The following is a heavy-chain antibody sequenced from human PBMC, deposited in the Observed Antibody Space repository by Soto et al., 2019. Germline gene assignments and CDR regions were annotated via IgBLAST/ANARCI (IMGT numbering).Heavy chain of an antibody. J-gene: IGHJ4*02. CDR1: GFTFSSYG. CDR3: AREGLAYCGGDCYPSRAFDD. Sequence: QVQLVESGGGVVQPGRSLRLSCAASGFTFSSYGMHWVRQAPGKGLEWVAVIWYDGSNKYYADSVKGRFTISRDNSKNTLYLQMNSLRAEDRAVYYCAREGLAYCGGDCYPSRAFDDWGQGTLVNVSS. V-gene: IGHV3-33*01. CDR2: IWYDGSNK. D-gene: IGHD2-21*02.